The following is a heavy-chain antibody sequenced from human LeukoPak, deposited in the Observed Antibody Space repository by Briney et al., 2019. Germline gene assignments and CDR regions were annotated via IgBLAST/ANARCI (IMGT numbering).Heavy chain of an antibody. CDR2: IYYSGST. J-gene: IGHJ3*02. Sequence: PSETLSLTCTVSGGSISSYYWSWIRQPPGKGLEWIGYIYYSGSTNYNPSLESRVTISVDTSKNQFSLKLSSVTAADTAVYYCARGSYCSSISCYSNDAFDIWGQGTVVTVSS. CDR1: GGSISSYY. V-gene: IGHV4-59*01. CDR3: ARGSYCSSISCYSNDAFDI. D-gene: IGHD2-2*01.